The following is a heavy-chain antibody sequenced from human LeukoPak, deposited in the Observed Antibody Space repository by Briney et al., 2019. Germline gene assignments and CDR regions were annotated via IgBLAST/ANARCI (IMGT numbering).Heavy chain of an antibody. Sequence: SETLSLTCTASGSSINSYYWSWIRQPPGKGLEWIGYVSYSGDTDYNPSLKSRVTISAEMSKNHFSLRLSPVTAADTAIYYCAKYGVGSTYFDNWGQGTLVTVSS. CDR2: VSYSGDT. CDR1: GSSINSYY. D-gene: IGHD1-26*01. J-gene: IGHJ4*02. CDR3: AKYGVGSTYFDN. V-gene: IGHV4-59*01.